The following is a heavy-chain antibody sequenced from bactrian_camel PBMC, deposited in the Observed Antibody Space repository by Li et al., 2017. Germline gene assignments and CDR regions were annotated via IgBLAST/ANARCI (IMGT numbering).Heavy chain of an antibody. CDR1: GYTLPLY. Sequence: HVQLVESGGGSVQTGGSLRLSCTASGYTLPLYMAWFRRIPGQGREGVAAIGGDGSTNYLEDVRGRFIISRENGKNIVTLEMNALKPEDTATYYCAADLVTDVPSLVETQYYYWGQGTQVTVS. D-gene: IGHD7*01. CDR2: IGGDGST. CDR3: AADLVTDVPSLVETQYYY. V-gene: IGHV3S53*01. J-gene: IGHJ4*01.